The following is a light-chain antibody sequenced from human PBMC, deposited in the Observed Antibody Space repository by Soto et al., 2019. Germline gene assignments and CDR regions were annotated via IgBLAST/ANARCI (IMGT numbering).Light chain of an antibody. CDR3: QSYDSSLSASYV. V-gene: IGLV1-40*01. Sequence: QSVLTQPPSVSGAPGQRVTISCTGSSSNIGAGYEVHWYQHLPGKAPKLLIYGNSNRPSGVPDRFSASKSGTSASLAITGLQAEDAADYYCQSYDSSLSASYVFGGGTKLTVL. CDR2: GNS. J-gene: IGLJ1*01. CDR1: SSNIGAGYE.